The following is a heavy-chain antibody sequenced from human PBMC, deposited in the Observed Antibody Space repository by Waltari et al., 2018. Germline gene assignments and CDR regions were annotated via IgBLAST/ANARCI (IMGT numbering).Heavy chain of an antibody. J-gene: IGHJ4*02. Sequence: EVQLVESGGGLVKPGGSLRLSCAASGFTFNNAWMNWVRQAPGKGLEWVGRIKSKTDGGTIDCAAPMKGRFTLSRDDSKNTLFLQMNSLKSEDTAVYYCTTLRQWSFDYWGQGALVTVSS. CDR2: IKSKTDGGTI. CDR1: GFTFNNAW. V-gene: IGHV3-15*07. D-gene: IGHD6-19*01. CDR3: TTLRQWSFDY.